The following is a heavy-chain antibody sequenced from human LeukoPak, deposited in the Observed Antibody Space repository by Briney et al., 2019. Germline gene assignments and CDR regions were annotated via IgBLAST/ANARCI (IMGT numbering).Heavy chain of an antibody. J-gene: IGHJ4*02. CDR1: GFTFSSYS. D-gene: IGHD2-21*02. V-gene: IGHV3-21*01. Sequence: PGGSLRLSCAASGFTFSSYSMNWVRQAPGKGLEWVSSISSSSSYIHYADSVKGRFTISRDNAKNSLYLQMNSLRAEDTAVYYCARDGGVAYCGGDCYYAKFDYWGQGTLVTVSS. CDR2: ISSSSSYI. CDR3: ARDGGVAYCGGDCYYAKFDY.